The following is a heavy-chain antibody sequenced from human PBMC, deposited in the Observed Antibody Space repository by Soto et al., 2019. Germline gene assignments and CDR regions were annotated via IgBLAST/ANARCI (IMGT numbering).Heavy chain of an antibody. Sequence: GASVKVSCKASGGTFSSSGFSWVRQAPGQGLEWMGMIVPSLDTTNYAQKFQARVTITADEVTSTAYMELRSLRSEDTAVYYCARAPPFHYYDSSGYYYVYWGQGTLVTVSS. V-gene: IGHV1-69*11. CDR3: ARAPPFHYYDSSGYYYVY. CDR1: GGTFSSSG. CDR2: IVPSLDTT. J-gene: IGHJ4*02. D-gene: IGHD3-22*01.